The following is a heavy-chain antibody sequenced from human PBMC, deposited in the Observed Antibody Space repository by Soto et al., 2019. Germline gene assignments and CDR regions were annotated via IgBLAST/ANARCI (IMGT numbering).Heavy chain of an antibody. CDR3: ARHGFGSLHGLVDV. Sequence: QVQLQESGPGLVKPSETLSLTCTVSGGSITNYYCSWFRQPPGKGLEWIGYIQYNGYSAYNLSLKQGGPLSMDPSQTQFSLMLESVTATDTAVYYCARHGFGSLHGLVDVWGQGTTVIVSS. CDR1: GGSITNYY. J-gene: IGHJ6*02. D-gene: IGHD3-10*01. V-gene: IGHV4-59*08. CDR2: IQYNGYS.